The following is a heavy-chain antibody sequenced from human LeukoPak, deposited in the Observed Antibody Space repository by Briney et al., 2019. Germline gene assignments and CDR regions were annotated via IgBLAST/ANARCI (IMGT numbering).Heavy chain of an antibody. V-gene: IGHV4-59*01. D-gene: IGHD6-13*01. CDR3: ARAGYSSSRNAFDI. CDR2: IYYSGST. J-gene: IGHJ3*02. CDR1: GGSISNYY. Sequence: SETLSLTCTVSGGSISNYYWSWIRQPPGKGLEWIGYIYYSGSTNYNPSLKSRVTISVDTSKNQFSLKLSSVTAADTAVYYCARAGYSSSRNAFDIWGQGTMVTVSS.